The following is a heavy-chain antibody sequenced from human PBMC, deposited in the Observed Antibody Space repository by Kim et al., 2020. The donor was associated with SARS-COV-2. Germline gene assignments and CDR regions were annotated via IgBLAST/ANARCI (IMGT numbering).Heavy chain of an antibody. Sequence: SVKVSCKASGGTFSSYAISWVRQAPGQGLEWMGGIIPIFGTANYAQKFQGRVTITADESTSTAYLELSSLRSEDTAVYYCAAGIMITFGGVIVAPALFYWGQGTLCTVSS. CDR3: AAGIMITFGGVIVAPALFY. CDR2: IIPIFGTA. J-gene: IGHJ4*02. V-gene: IGHV1-69*13. D-gene: IGHD3-16*02. CDR1: GGTFSSYA.